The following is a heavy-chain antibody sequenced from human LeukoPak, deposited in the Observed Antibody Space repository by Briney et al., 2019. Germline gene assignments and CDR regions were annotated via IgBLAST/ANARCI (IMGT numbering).Heavy chain of an antibody. CDR3: AGAALGYCSSTSCLDAFDI. Sequence: SETLSLTCTVSGGSISSGSYYWSWIRQPAGKGLEWIGRIYTSGSTNYNPSLKSRVTISVDTSKNQFSLKLSSVTAADTAVYYCAGAALGYCSSTSCLDAFDIWGQGTMVTVSS. CDR2: IYTSGST. D-gene: IGHD2-2*01. V-gene: IGHV4-61*02. CDR1: GGSISSGSYY. J-gene: IGHJ3*02.